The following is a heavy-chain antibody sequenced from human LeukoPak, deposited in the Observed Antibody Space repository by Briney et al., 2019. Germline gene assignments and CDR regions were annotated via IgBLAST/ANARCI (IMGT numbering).Heavy chain of an antibody. CDR2: IYYSGST. Sequence: PSETLSLTCTVSGGSISSYYWSWIRQPPGKGLEWIGYIYYSGSTNYNPSLKSRVTISVDTSKNQFSLKLSSVTAADTAVYYCARDQVGSSGWSGGDAFDIWGQGTMVTVSS. D-gene: IGHD6-19*01. V-gene: IGHV4-59*12. CDR1: GGSISSYY. J-gene: IGHJ3*02. CDR3: ARDQVGSSGWSGGDAFDI.